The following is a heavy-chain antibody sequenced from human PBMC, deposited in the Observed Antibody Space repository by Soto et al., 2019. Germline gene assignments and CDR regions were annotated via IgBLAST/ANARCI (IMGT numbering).Heavy chain of an antibody. Sequence: GGVPRLSCAASGFTFSSYAMHWVRQAPGKGLEWVAVISYDGSNKYYADSVKGRFTISRDNSKNTLYLQMNSLRAEDTAVCYCAREVVYSSSSLFDYWGQGTLVTVSS. V-gene: IGHV3-30-3*01. CDR2: ISYDGSNK. CDR1: GFTFSSYA. J-gene: IGHJ4*02. D-gene: IGHD6-6*01. CDR3: AREVVYSSSSLFDY.